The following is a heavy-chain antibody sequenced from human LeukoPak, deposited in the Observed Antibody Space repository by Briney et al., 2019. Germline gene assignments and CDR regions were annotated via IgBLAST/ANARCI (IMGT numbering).Heavy chain of an antibody. J-gene: IGHJ6*02. CDR3: ARDRYCSSTSCYGNYYYGMDV. CDR2: INHSGST. Sequence: SETLSLTCIVSGGSVSSGSHYWSWIRQPPGKGLEWIGEINHSGSTNYNPSLKSRVTISVDTSKNQFSLKLSSVTAADTAVYYCARDRYCSSTSCYGNYYYGMDVWGQGTTVTVSS. V-gene: IGHV4-39*07. D-gene: IGHD2-2*01. CDR1: GGSVSSGSHY.